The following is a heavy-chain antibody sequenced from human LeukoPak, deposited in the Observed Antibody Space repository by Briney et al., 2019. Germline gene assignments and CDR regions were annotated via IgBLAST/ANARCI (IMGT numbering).Heavy chain of an antibody. CDR1: GYSISSGYY. CDR3: ARGYLNWAVIPYY. CDR2: IYHTGNT. V-gene: IGHV4-38-2*02. Sequence: SETLSLTCTVSGYSISSGYYWDWIRQPPGKGLEWIGSIYHTGNTYYNASLKSRVTISVDTSKNQFSLKLSSATAADTAMYYCARGYLNWAVIPYYWGQGSLVTV. D-gene: IGHD3-16*02. J-gene: IGHJ4*02.